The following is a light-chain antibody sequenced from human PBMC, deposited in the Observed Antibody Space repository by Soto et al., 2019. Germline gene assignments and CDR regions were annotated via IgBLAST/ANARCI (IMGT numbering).Light chain of an antibody. V-gene: IGLV1-47*01. J-gene: IGLJ1*01. CDR3: AAWDDSLNVFV. CDR1: SSNIGVNF. CDR2: KND. Sequence: QSVLTQPPSASGTPGQRVIISCSGSSSNIGVNFVSWYQQLPGTAPKLLIYKNDQRPSGVPDRFSGSTSGTSASLAISGLLFDDEADYYCAAWDDSLNVFVFGAGTKVTVL.